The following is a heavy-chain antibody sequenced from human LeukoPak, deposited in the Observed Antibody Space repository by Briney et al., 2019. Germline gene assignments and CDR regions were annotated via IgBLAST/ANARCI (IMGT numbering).Heavy chain of an antibody. J-gene: IGHJ4*02. Sequence: GGSLRLSCAASGFTFSSYEMNWVRQAPGKGREWVSYISSSGSTIYYADSVKGRFTISRDNAKNSLYLQMNSLRAEDTAVYYCARGRGDFWSGYGSYWGQGTLVTVSS. CDR2: ISSSGSTI. D-gene: IGHD3-3*01. CDR3: ARGRGDFWSGYGSY. V-gene: IGHV3-48*03. CDR1: GFTFSSYE.